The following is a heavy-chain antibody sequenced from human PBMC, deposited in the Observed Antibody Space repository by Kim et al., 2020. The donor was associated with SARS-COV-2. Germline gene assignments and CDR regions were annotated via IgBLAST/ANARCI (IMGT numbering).Heavy chain of an antibody. J-gene: IGHJ3*02. CDR1: GFTFSSYA. Sequence: GGSLRLSCAASGFTFSSYAMSWVRQAPGKGLEWVSAISGSGANTYYADSVKGQFTISRDNSKNTLHMQMNSLRVEDTAVYYCAKGRYCSGGNSYPAFDIWGQGTMVTVSS. CDR2: ISGSGANT. CDR3: AKGRYCSGGNSYPAFDI. D-gene: IGHD2-15*01. V-gene: IGHV3-23*01.